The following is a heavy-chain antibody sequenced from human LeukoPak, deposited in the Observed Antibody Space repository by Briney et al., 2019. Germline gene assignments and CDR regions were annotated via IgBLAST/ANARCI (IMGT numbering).Heavy chain of an antibody. CDR2: IWYDGSNK. V-gene: IGHV3-33*06. J-gene: IGHJ4*02. Sequence: GGSLRLSCAASGFTFSSYGMHWVRQAPGKGLEWVAVIWYDGSNKYYADSVKGRFTISRDNSKNTLYLQMNSLRAEDTAVHYCAKEFGSGSYTLYYFDYWGQGTLVTVSS. CDR3: AKEFGSGSYTLYYFDY. CDR1: GFTFSSYG. D-gene: IGHD3-10*01.